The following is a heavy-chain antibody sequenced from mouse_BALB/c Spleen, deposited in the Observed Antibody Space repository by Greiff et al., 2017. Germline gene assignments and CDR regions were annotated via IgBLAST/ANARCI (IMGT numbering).Heavy chain of an antibody. D-gene: IGHD1-1*01. Sequence: EVQLQQSGAELVKPGASVKLSCTASGFNIKDTYMHWVKQRPEQGLEWIGRIDPANGNTKYDPKFQGKATITADTSSNTAYLQLSSLTSEDTAVYYCASPSYYYGSSFAYWGQGTLVTVSA. J-gene: IGHJ3*01. CDR3: ASPSYYYGSSFAY. CDR1: GFNIKDTY. CDR2: IDPANGNT. V-gene: IGHV14-3*02.